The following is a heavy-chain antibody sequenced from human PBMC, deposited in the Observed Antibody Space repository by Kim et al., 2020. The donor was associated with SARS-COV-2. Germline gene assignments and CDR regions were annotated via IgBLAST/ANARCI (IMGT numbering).Heavy chain of an antibody. D-gene: IGHD2-2*01. CDR3: ARVKDIVVVYYWYFDL. J-gene: IGHJ2*01. V-gene: IGHV4-34*01. Sequence: SLKSGVTISVDTSKNQFSLKLSSVTAADTAVYYCARVKDIVVVYYWYFDLWGRGTLVTVSS.